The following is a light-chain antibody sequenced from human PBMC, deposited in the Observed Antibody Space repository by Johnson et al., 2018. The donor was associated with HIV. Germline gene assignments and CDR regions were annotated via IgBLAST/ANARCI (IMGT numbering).Light chain of an antibody. V-gene: IGLV1-51*02. CDR3: GTWDNSLNTCGV. CDR2: ENN. J-gene: IGLJ1*01. CDR1: SSNIRNNY. Sequence: QSVLTQPPSVSAAPGQKVTISCSGTSSNIRNNYVSWYQQLPGTAPKLLIYENNKRPSGVPDRFPGSKSGPSATLAITGLQTGDEADYYCGTWDNSLNTCGVFGAGTKVTVL.